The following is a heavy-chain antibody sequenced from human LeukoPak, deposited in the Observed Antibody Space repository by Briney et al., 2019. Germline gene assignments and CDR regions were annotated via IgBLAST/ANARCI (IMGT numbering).Heavy chain of an antibody. J-gene: IGHJ4*02. V-gene: IGHV3-48*01. CDR3: AKDDRAARPAYYFDY. CDR2: ISSSGNTI. Sequence: GGSLRLSWAASGFTFSSYGMHWVRQAQGKGLEWVSYISSSGNTIYYADSVKGRFTISRDNAKNSLYLQMNSLRAEDTAVYYCAKDDRAARPAYYFDYWGQGTLVTVSS. D-gene: IGHD6-6*01. CDR1: GFTFSSYG.